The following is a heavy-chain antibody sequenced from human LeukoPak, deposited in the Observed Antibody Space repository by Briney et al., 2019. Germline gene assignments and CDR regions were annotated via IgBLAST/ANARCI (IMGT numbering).Heavy chain of an antibody. V-gene: IGHV4-59*01. CDR2: VYYSGST. Sequence: SETLSLTCTVSGGSISSYYWSWIRQPPGKGLEWNGYVYYSGSTNYNPSLKSRVTISVDTSKNQFSLKLSSVTAADTAVYYCARDSRDIVVVPPALRVPFDPWGQGTLVTVSS. D-gene: IGHD2-2*01. CDR3: ARDSRDIVVVPPALRVPFDP. J-gene: IGHJ5*02. CDR1: GGSISSYY.